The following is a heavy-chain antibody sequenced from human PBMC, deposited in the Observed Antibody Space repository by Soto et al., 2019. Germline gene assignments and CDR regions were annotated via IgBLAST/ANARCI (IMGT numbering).Heavy chain of an antibody. V-gene: IGHV3-23*01. Sequence: GGSLRLSCAASGFTFSSYAMSWVRQVPGKGLEFVSTISRSGDSTYYADSVKGRFTLSRDNSKNTLFLNMNSLRAEDTAVYYCAITGFDYWGQGTLVTVSS. CDR2: ISRSGDST. CDR1: GFTFSSYA. CDR3: AITGFDY. J-gene: IGHJ4*02. D-gene: IGHD1-20*01.